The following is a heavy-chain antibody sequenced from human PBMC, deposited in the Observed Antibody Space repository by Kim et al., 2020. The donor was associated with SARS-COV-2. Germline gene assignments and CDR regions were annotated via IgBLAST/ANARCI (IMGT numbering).Heavy chain of an antibody. CDR2: INPNRGGT. J-gene: IGHJ6*02. D-gene: IGHD1-26*01. CDR3: AREGDGTSLEVPAFYYSGMDA. V-gene: IGHV1-2*02. CDR1: GYTLTAYF. Sequence: ASVKVSCKASGYTLTAYFLHWVRQAPGQGLEWMGWINPNRGGTTYAQNFQGRVTMTWDTSINTAYMHLSGLRSDDTAVYFCAREGDGTSLEVPAFYYSGMDAWGQGTTVTVSS.